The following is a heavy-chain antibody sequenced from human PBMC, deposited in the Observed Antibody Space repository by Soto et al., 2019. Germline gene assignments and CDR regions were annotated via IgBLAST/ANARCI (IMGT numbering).Heavy chain of an antibody. V-gene: IGHV3-48*01. CDR3: ARHPERIAEIGGFDP. CDR1: GFTFSSYS. Sequence: EVQLVESGGGLVQPGGSLRLSCAASGFTFSSYSMNWVRQAPGKWLEWVSYISSSSSTIYYADSVKGRFTISRDNAKNSLYLQMTSLRAEDTAVYYCARHPERIAEIGGFDPWGQGTVVTVSS. J-gene: IGHJ5*02. CDR2: ISSSSSTI. D-gene: IGHD6-13*01.